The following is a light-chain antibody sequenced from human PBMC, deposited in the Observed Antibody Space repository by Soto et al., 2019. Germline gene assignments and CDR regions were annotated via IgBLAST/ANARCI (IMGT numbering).Light chain of an antibody. CDR3: SSHTSINTLV. Sequence: QAVLTQPASVSGSPGQSITISCIGTSSDVGSYNYVSWYQSHPGKAPKLMIYEVSNRPSGVSNRFSGSKSGNTASLTISGLQAEDEAEYYCSSHTSINTLVFGGGTKLTVL. V-gene: IGLV2-14*01. J-gene: IGLJ3*02. CDR1: SSDVGSYNY. CDR2: EVS.